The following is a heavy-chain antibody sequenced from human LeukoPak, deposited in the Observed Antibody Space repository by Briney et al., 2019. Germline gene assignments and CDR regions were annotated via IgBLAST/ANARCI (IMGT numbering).Heavy chain of an antibody. D-gene: IGHD3-16*02. CDR2: IFHGGNT. Sequence: PSETLSLTCTVSGDSITSSAFYWGWIRQAPGKGLEWIGNIFHGGNTHYNPSLKSRVSISVDRSKNQVSLNLSSVTAADTALYYCAKQGRQIPFGGFVAIPPFDIWGQGTVVTVSS. J-gene: IGHJ3*02. V-gene: IGHV4-39*01. CDR3: AKQGRQIPFGGFVAIPPFDI. CDR1: GDSITSSAFY.